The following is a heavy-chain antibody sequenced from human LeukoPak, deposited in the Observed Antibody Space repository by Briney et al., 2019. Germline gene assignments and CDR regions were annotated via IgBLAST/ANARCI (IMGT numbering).Heavy chain of an antibody. CDR3: AKNPYEYYFDY. CDR2: INPNSGDT. CDR1: GYTLTGYY. Sequence: ASVTVSCKASGYTLTGYYMHWLRQAPGQGLEWMGWINPNSGDTNYAQKFQGRVTMTRDTSISTAYMELSRLTSHDTAVYNCAKNPYEYYFDYWGQGTLVTVSS. V-gene: IGHV1-2*02. J-gene: IGHJ4*02. D-gene: IGHD5-12*01.